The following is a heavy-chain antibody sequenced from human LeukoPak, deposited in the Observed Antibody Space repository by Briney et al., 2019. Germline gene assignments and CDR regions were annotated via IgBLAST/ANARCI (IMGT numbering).Heavy chain of an antibody. CDR1: GGSFSGYY. D-gene: IGHD6-13*01. Sequence: SETLSLTCAVYGGSFSGYYWSWVRQPPGKGLEWIGEINHSGSTNYNPSLKSRVTISVDTSKNQFSLKLISVTAANTAVYYCARGIAAAVRPPTWLDPWGQGTLVTVSS. J-gene: IGHJ5*02. CDR3: ARGIAAAVRPPTWLDP. V-gene: IGHV4-34*01. CDR2: INHSGST.